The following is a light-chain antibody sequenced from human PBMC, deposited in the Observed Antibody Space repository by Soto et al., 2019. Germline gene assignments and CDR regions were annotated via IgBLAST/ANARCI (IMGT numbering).Light chain of an antibody. J-gene: IGLJ2*01. CDR1: SSDVGGYNY. CDR3: SSYTSSSTDVV. Sequence: QSVLTQPASVSGSPGQSITISCTGTSSDVGGYNYVSWYQQHPGKAPKLMIYEVSYRPSGVSNRFSGSKSGNTASLTISGLQAEDEADYYCSSYTSSSTDVVFGGGTKLTVL. CDR2: EVS. V-gene: IGLV2-14*01.